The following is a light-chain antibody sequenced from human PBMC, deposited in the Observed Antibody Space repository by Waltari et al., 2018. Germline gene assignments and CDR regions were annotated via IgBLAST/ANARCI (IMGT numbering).Light chain of an antibody. J-gene: IGKJ1*01. CDR2: GAS. CDR3: QQYNTYSRT. CDR1: QSLSNW. Sequence: DIQMTQSPSTLSASIGDRVTITCRASQSLSNWLAWYQQKPGKAPKLLIYGASSLESGVPSRFSGSGSGTEFTLTISSLQPDDFATYYCQQYNTYSRTFGPGTQV. V-gene: IGKV1-5*01.